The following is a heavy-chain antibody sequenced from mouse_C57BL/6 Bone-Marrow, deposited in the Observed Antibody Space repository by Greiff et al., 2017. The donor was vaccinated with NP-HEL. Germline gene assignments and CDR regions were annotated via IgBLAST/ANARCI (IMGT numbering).Heavy chain of an antibody. Sequence: EVQLQQSGPELVKPGASVKIPCKASGYTFTDYNMDWVKQSHGKSLEWIGDINPNNGGTIYNQKFKGKATLTVDKSSSTAYMGLRSLTSEDTAVYYCARLYAAWFAYWGQGTLVTVSA. CDR3: ARLYAAWFAY. CDR1: GYTFTDYN. J-gene: IGHJ3*01. D-gene: IGHD1-1*01. CDR2: INPNNGGT. V-gene: IGHV1-18*01.